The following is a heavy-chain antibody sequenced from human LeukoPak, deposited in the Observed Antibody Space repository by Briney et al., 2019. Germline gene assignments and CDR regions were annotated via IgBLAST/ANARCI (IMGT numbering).Heavy chain of an antibody. D-gene: IGHD1-26*01. V-gene: IGHV3-33*01. Sequence: GGSLRLSCAASGFTFSSYGMHWVRQAPGKGLEWVAVIWYDGSNKYYADSVKGRLTISRDKSKNTLYLQMNSLRAEDTAVYYCARDVSPPLGIDYWGEGTLVTVSS. CDR1: GFTFSSYG. J-gene: IGHJ4*02. CDR2: IWYDGSNK. CDR3: ARDVSPPLGIDY.